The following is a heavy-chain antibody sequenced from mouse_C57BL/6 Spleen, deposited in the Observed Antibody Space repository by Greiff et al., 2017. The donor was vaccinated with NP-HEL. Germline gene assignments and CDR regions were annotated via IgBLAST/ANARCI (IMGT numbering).Heavy chain of an antibody. CDR2: INPGSGGT. CDR3: ARETTVVHYFDY. V-gene: IGHV1-54*01. J-gene: IGHJ2*01. CDR1: GYAFTNYL. D-gene: IGHD1-1*01. Sequence: VQLQQSGAELVRPGTSVKVSCKASGYAFTNYLIEWVKQRPGQGLEWIGVINPGSGGTNYNEKFKGKATLTADKSSSTAYMQLSSLTSEDSAVYFCARETTVVHYFDYWGQGTTLTVSS.